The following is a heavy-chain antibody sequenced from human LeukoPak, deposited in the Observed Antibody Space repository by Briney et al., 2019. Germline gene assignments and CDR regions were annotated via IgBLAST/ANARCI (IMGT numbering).Heavy chain of an antibody. V-gene: IGHV3-53*01. D-gene: IGHD5-24*01. Sequence: GGSLRLSCAASGFTVSSNYMSWVRQAPGKGLEWVSVIYSGGSTYYAGSVKGRFTISRDNSKNTLYLQMNSLRAEDTAVYYCARGMVDRWLQLWGFINWGQGTLVTVSS. CDR1: GFTVSSNY. J-gene: IGHJ4*02. CDR3: ARGMVDRWLQLWGFIN. CDR2: IYSGGST.